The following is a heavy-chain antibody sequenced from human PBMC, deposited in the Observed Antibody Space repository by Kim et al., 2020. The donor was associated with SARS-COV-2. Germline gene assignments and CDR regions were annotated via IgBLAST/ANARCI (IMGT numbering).Heavy chain of an antibody. Sequence: SLRLSCTASGFTFGDYAMSWFRQAPGQGLEWVGFSRSKAYGGKKEYVASVKGRFTISRDDSKSIAYLQMNSLKTEDTAVYYCTRDFNEHILVVTAIPDLSSGSLFDYWGQGTLVTVSS. J-gene: IGHJ4*02. CDR2: SRSKAYGGKK. V-gene: IGHV3-49*03. CDR1: GFTFGDYA. D-gene: IGHD2-21*02. CDR3: TRDFNEHILVVTAIPDLSSGSLFDY.